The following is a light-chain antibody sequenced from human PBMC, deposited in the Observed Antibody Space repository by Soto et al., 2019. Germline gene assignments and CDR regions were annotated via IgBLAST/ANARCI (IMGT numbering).Light chain of an antibody. CDR2: GAS. V-gene: IGKV3D-15*01. CDR3: QQYNNWPAIT. J-gene: IGKJ5*01. Sequence: TQSPSSLSASVGDRVTITCRASQGIGDTLAWYQQKPGQAXRLLMYGASTRATGIPARFSGSGCGTEFTLPISSLQSEDFAAYYCQQYNNWPAITFGQGTRLEIK. CDR1: QGIGDT.